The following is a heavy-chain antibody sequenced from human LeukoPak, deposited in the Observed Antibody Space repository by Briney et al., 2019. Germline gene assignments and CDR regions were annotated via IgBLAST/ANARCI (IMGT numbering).Heavy chain of an antibody. Sequence: PGGSLRLSCAASEITVSSNYMSWVRQAPGKGLEWVSVIYSGGSTYYADSVKGRFTISRDNSKNMLYLQMNSLRAEDTAVYYCAKGSYPRDFDYWGQGTLVTVSS. J-gene: IGHJ4*02. D-gene: IGHD3-10*01. CDR1: EITVSSNY. CDR2: IYSGGST. V-gene: IGHV3-53*01. CDR3: AKGSYPRDFDY.